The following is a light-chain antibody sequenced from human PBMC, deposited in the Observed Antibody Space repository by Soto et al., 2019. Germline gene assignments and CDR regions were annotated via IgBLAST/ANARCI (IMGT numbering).Light chain of an antibody. CDR2: DAS. J-gene: IGKJ3*01. Sequence: EVVLTQSPATLSLSPGERATLSCRASQSVDTYLAWYQQKPGQPPRLLIYDASNRATGSPARFSGSGSGTDFTLTITTLEPEDFAVYYCQQRSNWPPWTFGPGTKV. CDR1: QSVDTY. V-gene: IGKV3-11*01. CDR3: QQRSNWPPWT.